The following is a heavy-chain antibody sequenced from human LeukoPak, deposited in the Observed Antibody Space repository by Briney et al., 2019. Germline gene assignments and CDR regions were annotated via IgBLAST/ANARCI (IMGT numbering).Heavy chain of an antibody. CDR2: IKQDGSEK. D-gene: IGHD6-13*01. V-gene: IGHV3-7*03. J-gene: IGHJ4*02. CDR3: ARDRDSNWYPYHDY. Sequence: GGSLRLSCAASGFTFSNFWMHWVRQAPGKGLEWVANIKQDGSEKYYVDSVKGRFTISRDNAKNSLYLQVDSLTAEDTAIYYCARDRDSNWYPYHDYWGQGVLVTVSS. CDR1: GFTFSNFW.